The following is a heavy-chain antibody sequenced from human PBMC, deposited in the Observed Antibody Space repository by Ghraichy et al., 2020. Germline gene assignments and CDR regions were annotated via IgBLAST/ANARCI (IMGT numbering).Heavy chain of an antibody. D-gene: IGHD3-22*01. V-gene: IGHV3-21*01. CDR2: ISFRSDYI. CDR3: ARTMGDYDSSGLDY. J-gene: IGHJ4*02. CDR1: GFTFSSYS. Sequence: GGSLRLSCVDSGFTFSSYSMNWFRQAPGKGLDWVSSISFRSDYIYYTDSVKGRFTISRDDAKNSLYLQMNSLRVEDTAVYYCARTMGDYDSSGLDYWGQGTLVTVSS.